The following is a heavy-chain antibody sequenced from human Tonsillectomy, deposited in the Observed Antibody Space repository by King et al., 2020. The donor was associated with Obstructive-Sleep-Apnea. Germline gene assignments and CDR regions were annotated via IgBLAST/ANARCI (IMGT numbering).Heavy chain of an antibody. CDR3: ARHEDYYGSGSYSYSEYFQH. J-gene: IGHJ1*01. CDR1: GGSISSNY. CDR2: IYYSGST. Sequence: QLQESGPGLVKPSETLSLICTVSGGSISSNYWSGIRQPPGKGLELIGYIYYSGSTNSNPSLKSRVTISVDTSKNPFSLKLGPVTAADTAVYYCARHEDYYGSGSYSYSEYFQHWGRGTLVTVSS. V-gene: IGHV4-59*08. D-gene: IGHD3-10*01.